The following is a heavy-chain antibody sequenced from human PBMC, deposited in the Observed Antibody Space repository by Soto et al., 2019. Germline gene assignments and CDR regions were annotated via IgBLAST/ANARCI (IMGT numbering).Heavy chain of an antibody. Sequence: SETLSLTCSVSGGSITRGPSSWNWVRQPPGKGLEWIAYISHGGSTYYNPSLKGRVTVSVDRSKNQFSLKLDSVSAADTAIYYCVRESAPSGPNYFDTWGPGTLVTVSA. CDR1: GGSITRGPSS. CDR2: ISHGGST. D-gene: IGHD6-13*01. V-gene: IGHV4-30-2*01. CDR3: VRESAPSGPNYFDT. J-gene: IGHJ5*02.